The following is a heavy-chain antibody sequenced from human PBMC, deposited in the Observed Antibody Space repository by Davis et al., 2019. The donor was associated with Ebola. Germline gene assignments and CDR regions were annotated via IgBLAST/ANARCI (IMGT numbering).Heavy chain of an antibody. V-gene: IGHV3-30*04. CDR1: GITFSRYA. D-gene: IGHD3-16*01. CDR2: IAYDGRYE. CDR3: VRDYNDGIGRFDY. Sequence: GESLKISCAVSGITFSRYAMHWVRQAPGKGLEWVTDIAYDGRYESYAESVKGRFTISRDNSKSTLYLQMKSLRLEDTAVYYCVRDYNDGIGRFDYWGQGTLVTVSS. J-gene: IGHJ4*02.